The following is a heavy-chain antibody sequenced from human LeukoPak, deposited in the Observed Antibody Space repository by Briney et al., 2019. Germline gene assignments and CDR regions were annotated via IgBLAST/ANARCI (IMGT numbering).Heavy chain of an antibody. CDR1: GGSVSSGSYY. D-gene: IGHD2-15*01. CDR3: ASIVAATVDY. Sequence: SKTLSLTCTVSGGSVSSGSYYWSWIRQPPGKRLEWIGYIYYSGSTNYNPSLKSRVTISVDTSKNQFSLKLSSVTAADTAVYYCASIVAATVDYWGQGTLVTVSS. J-gene: IGHJ4*02. V-gene: IGHV4-61*01. CDR2: IYYSGST.